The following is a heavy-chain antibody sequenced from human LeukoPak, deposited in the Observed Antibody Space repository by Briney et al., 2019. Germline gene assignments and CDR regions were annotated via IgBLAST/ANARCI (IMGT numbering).Heavy chain of an antibody. CDR2: INHSGNT. V-gene: IGHV4-34*01. J-gene: IGHJ6*03. D-gene: IGHD4-23*01. Sequence: SETLSLTCAVYGGSFSGYYWSWIRQPPGKGLEWIGEINHSGNTNSNPSLKSRVAMSVDTSKNQFSLKLSSLTAADTAMYYCARREPHGDYGGKIRYYYYMDVWGKGTTITISS. CDR1: GGSFSGYY. CDR3: ARREPHGDYGGKIRYYYYMDV.